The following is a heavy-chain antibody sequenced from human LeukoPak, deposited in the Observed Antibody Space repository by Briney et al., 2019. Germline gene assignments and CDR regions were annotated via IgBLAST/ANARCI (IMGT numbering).Heavy chain of an antibody. CDR2: ISGSGGDT. CDR3: AKGHLSILFPFDS. D-gene: IGHD2-21*01. Sequence: PGWSLGLSCAASGFTFNSYAMSWVRQAPGQGLEWVSGISGSGGDTYYAGSVKGRFTISRDNSKNALYLQMNSLRADDTAVYYCAKGHLSILFPFDSWGQGTLVTVSS. V-gene: IGHV3-23*01. J-gene: IGHJ4*02. CDR1: GFTFNSYA.